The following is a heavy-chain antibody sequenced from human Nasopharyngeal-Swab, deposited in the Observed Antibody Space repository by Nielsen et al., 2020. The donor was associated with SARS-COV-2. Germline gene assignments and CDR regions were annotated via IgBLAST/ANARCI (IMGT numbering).Heavy chain of an antibody. D-gene: IGHD3-10*01. J-gene: IGHJ4*02. V-gene: IGHV4-59*04. Sequence: SETLSLTCTVSGGSISSYYWSWIRQPPGKGMEWIGYIYYSWSTYYNPSLKSRVTISVATSKIQFSLKLSSVTAADTAVYYCARVGDGLYGSGSYSSKYYFDYWGQGTLVTVSS. CDR3: ARVGDGLYGSGSYSSKYYFDY. CDR2: IYYSWST. CDR1: GGSISSYY.